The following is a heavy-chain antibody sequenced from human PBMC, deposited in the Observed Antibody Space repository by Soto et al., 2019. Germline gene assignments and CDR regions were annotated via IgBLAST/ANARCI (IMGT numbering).Heavy chain of an antibody. CDR3: GSPESDLYSTNMRGLDL. V-gene: IGHV1-18*01. CDR1: GYSFDDYG. D-gene: IGHD4-4*01. CDR2: ISAYNGNT. Sequence: ASVKVSCKASGYSFDDYGISWVRQVPGQGLEWMGWISAYNGNTNFAQRFQGRVTLTTDTSTSTAYMEVRSLRSDDTAVYFCGSPESDLYSTNMRGLDLWGQGTTVTVSS. J-gene: IGHJ6*02.